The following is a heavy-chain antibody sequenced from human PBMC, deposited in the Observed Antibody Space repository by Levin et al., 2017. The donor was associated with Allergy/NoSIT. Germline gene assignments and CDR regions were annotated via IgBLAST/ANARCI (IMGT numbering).Heavy chain of an antibody. CDR1: GITVSSHY. J-gene: IGHJ4*02. CDR2: MYSGGTT. Sequence: GESLKISCAASGITVSSHYMSWVRQAPGRGLEWVSSMYSGGTTYYADSVKGRFTISRDNSKSTLYLQMNTLRVEDTAVYYCTRSRDCSGSACYRGVFDYWGQGILVTVSS. V-gene: IGHV3-66*01. CDR3: TRSRDCSGSACYRGVFDY. D-gene: IGHD2-15*01.